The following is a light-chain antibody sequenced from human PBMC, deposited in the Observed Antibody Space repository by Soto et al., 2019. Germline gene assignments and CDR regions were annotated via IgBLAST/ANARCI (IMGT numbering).Light chain of an antibody. Sequence: EVVLTQSPAILSLSPGETATLSCRAGQPIRNDLGWYQQRPGQAPRLLIYGASNRATGISARFSGSGYGTEFTLTISSLQSEDFAVYFCQQCRNWPLTFGGGTKVDIK. CDR2: GAS. J-gene: IGKJ4*01. CDR3: QQCRNWPLT. V-gene: IGKV3-15*01. CDR1: QPIRND.